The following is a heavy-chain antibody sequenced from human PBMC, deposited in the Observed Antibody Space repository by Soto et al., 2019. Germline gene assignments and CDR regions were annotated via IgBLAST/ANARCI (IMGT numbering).Heavy chain of an antibody. CDR2: ISWDGGST. V-gene: IGHV3-43*01. J-gene: IGHJ4*02. CDR3: AKERTKKTGTAPPDY. D-gene: IGHD1-7*01. CDR1: GFTFDDYT. Sequence: GGSLRLSCAASGFTFDDYTMYWVRQAPGKGLEWVSLISWDGGSTYHADSVKGRFTTSRDNSKNSLYLQMNSLRTEDTALYYCAKERTKKTGTAPPDYWGQGTLVTVSS.